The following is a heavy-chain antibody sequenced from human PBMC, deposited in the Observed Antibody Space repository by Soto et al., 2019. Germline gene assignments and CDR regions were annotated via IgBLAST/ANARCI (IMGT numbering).Heavy chain of an antibody. Sequence: EVQLVESGGGLVQPGGSLRLSCAASGFTVSSNYMSWVRQAPGKGLEWVSVIYSGGSTYYADSVKGRFTISRDNSKNTLYLQMNSLRAEDTAVYYCARDTIAAAGNQEDYWGQGTLVTVSS. CDR1: GFTVSSNY. CDR3: ARDTIAAAGNQEDY. J-gene: IGHJ4*02. D-gene: IGHD6-13*01. V-gene: IGHV3-66*01. CDR2: IYSGGST.